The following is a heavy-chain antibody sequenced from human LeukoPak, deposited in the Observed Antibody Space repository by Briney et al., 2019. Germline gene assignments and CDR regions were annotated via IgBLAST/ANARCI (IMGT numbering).Heavy chain of an antibody. J-gene: IGHJ4*02. Sequence: GGSLRLSCAAPGFTFSNYNMNWVRQAPGKGLEWVSSISSSSSYIYYADSVKGRFTISRDNAKNSLYLQMNSLRAEDTAVYYCATAKSLNRYTRALYSGSYPPSYWGQGTLVTVSS. CDR2: ISSSSSYI. CDR1: GFTFSNYN. CDR3: ATAKSLNRYTRALYSGSYPPSY. V-gene: IGHV3-21*01. D-gene: IGHD1-26*01.